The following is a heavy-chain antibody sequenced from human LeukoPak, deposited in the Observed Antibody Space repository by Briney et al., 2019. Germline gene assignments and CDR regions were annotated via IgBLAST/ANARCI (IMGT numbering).Heavy chain of an antibody. V-gene: IGHV3-23*01. CDR2: ISSSGGST. CDR1: GFTFSSHV. CDR3: AKGGRVNPFDP. Sequence: GSLRLSCAASGFTFSSHVMSWVRQAPGKGLEWVSSISSSGGSTYYADYVKGRFTISRDNSKNTLHLQLNNLRAEDTAVYYCAKGGRVNPFDPWGQGTLVTVSS. J-gene: IGHJ5*02.